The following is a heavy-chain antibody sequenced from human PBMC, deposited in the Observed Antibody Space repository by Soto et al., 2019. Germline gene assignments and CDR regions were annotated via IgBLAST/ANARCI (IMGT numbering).Heavy chain of an antibody. CDR1: DGYFSSYY. Sequence: PSQTLSLTGTVSDGYFSSYYWSWIRHPPWKGLEWIGYIYYSGSTNYNPCLKSRVTKSVDTSKNQFSRKLNSVTAADTAVYYCARVPYSRSSARFDPWGQGTLVTVSS. J-gene: IGHJ5*02. V-gene: IGHV4-59*01. D-gene: IGHD6-13*01. CDR2: IYYSGST. CDR3: ARVPYSRSSARFDP.